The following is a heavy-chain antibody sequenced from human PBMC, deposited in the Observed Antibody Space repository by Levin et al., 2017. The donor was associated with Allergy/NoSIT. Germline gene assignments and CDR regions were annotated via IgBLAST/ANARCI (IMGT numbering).Heavy chain of an antibody. D-gene: IGHD2-2*01. CDR3: ARDVVVPAAMDFYYYMDV. CDR1: GFTFSSHS. Sequence: PGGSLRLSCAASGFTFSSHSMNWVRQAPGKGLEWISYISSSSSTIYYADSVKGRFTISRDNAKNSLYLQMNSLRAEDTAVYYCARDVVVPAAMDFYYYMDVWGKGTTVTVSS. V-gene: IGHV3-48*01. CDR2: ISSSSSTI. J-gene: IGHJ6*03.